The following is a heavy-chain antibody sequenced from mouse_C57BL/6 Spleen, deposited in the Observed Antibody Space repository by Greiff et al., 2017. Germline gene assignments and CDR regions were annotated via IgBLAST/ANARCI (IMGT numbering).Heavy chain of an antibody. V-gene: IGHV5-6*02. Sequence: DVKLVESGGDLVKPGGSLKLSCAASGFTFSSYGMSWVRQTPDKRLEWVATISSGGSYTYYPDSVKGRYTISRDNAKNTLYLQMSSLKSEDTAMYYCERHSNYVFDYWGQGTTLTVSS. CDR2: ISSGGSYT. D-gene: IGHD2-5*01. CDR1: GFTFSSYG. J-gene: IGHJ2*01. CDR3: ERHSNYVFDY.